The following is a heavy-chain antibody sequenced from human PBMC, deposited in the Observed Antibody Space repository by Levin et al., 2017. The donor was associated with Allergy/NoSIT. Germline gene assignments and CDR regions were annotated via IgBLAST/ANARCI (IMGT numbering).Heavy chain of an antibody. V-gene: IGHV5-10-1*01. CDR1: GFSFTSYW. J-gene: IGHJ4*02. Sequence: PGESLKISCEGSGFSFTSYWISWVRQMPGKGLEWMGRIDPSDSYTDYSPSFEGHVTISADKSISTAYLQWSSLKASDTAMYYCARVGAVAGTDYWGQGTLVTVSS. D-gene: IGHD6-19*01. CDR2: IDPSDSYT. CDR3: ARVGAVAGTDY.